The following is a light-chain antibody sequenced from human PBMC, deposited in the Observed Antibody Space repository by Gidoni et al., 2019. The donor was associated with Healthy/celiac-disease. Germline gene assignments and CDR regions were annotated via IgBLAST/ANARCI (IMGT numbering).Light chain of an antibody. CDR1: QRVSSN. Sequence: EIVMTQSPATLSVSPGERATLSCRASQRVSSNLAWYQQKPGQAPRLFIYGASTRATGIPARFSGSGSGTEFTLTISSLQSEDFAVYYFQQYNNWPPGLTFGGGTKVEIK. V-gene: IGKV3D-15*01. J-gene: IGKJ4*01. CDR3: QQYNNWPPGLT. CDR2: GAS.